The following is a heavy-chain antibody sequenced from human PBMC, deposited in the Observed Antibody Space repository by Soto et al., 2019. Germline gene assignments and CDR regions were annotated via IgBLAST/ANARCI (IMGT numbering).Heavy chain of an antibody. Sequence: QLQLQESGPGLVKPSETLSLTCTVSGGSISSSSYYWGWIRQPPGKGLEWIGSIYYSGSTYYNPSLKSRVTISVDTSKNQFSLKLSSVTAADTAVYYCARGLQLWFGGYNWFDPWGQGTLVTVSS. V-gene: IGHV4-39*01. CDR3: ARGLQLWFGGYNWFDP. CDR1: GGSISSSSYY. J-gene: IGHJ5*02. D-gene: IGHD3-10*01. CDR2: IYYSGST.